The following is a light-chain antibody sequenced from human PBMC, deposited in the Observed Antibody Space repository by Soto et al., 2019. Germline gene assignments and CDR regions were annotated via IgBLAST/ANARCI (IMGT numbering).Light chain of an antibody. Sequence: QSALTQPPSASGSPGQSVTISCTGTSSDVGGYNYVSWYHQHPGKAPKLMIYEVNKRPSGVPDRFPGSKSGNTASLTVSGLQAEDEADYYCSSYAGSTNWVFGGGTKLTVL. V-gene: IGLV2-8*01. CDR3: SSYAGSTNWV. J-gene: IGLJ3*02. CDR1: SSDVGGYNY. CDR2: EVN.